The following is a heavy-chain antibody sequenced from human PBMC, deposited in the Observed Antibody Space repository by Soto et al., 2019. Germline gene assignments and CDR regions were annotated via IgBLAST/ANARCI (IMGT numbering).Heavy chain of an antibody. J-gene: IGHJ5*02. CDR3: AKGDSSWVSWFDP. CDR1: GYTFTAQY. D-gene: IGHD6-19*01. CDR2: INTTTGAT. V-gene: IGHV1-2*02. Sequence: QAQLVQSGPEVKKPGDSVKVSCKASGYTFTAQYFHWVRKPHGEGMVRVGWINTTTGATRYAQKFQGRVTMPRDTSMSTAYLEVRSLRPDDTAVYYCAKGDSSWVSWFDPWGQGTRVPVS.